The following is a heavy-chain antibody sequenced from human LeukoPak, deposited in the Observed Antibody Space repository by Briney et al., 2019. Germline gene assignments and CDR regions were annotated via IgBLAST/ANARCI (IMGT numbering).Heavy chain of an antibody. CDR1: GGSFSGYY. D-gene: IGHD5-18*01. V-gene: IGHV4-34*01. CDR2: INHSGST. Sequence: PSETLSLTCAVYGGSFSGYYWSWIRQPPGKGLEWIGEINHSGSTNYNPSLKSRVTISVDTSKNQFSLKLSSVTAADTAVYYCARVSVDTAMTFDYWGQGTLVTVSS. CDR3: ARVSVDTAMTFDY. J-gene: IGHJ4*02.